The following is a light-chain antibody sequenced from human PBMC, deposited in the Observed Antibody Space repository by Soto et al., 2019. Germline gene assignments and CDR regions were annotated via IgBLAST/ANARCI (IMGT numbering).Light chain of an antibody. J-gene: IGKJ1*01. CDR1: QSVSSN. CDR2: GAS. Sequence: EIVMTQSPATLSVSPGERATLSCSASQSVSSNLAWYQQKPGQAPRLLIYGASTRATGIPARFSGSGSGTEFTLTISSLQSEDSAVYYCQQYDYWPPWTFGQGTKVDIK. V-gene: IGKV3-15*01. CDR3: QQYDYWPPWT.